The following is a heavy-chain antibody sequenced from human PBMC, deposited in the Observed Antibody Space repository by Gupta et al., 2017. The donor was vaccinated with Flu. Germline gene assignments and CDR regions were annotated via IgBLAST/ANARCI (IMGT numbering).Heavy chain of an antibody. CDR1: YG. CDR2: ISAYDGHT. CDR3: ARDRGDSNPSDY. Sequence: YGISWVRQARGQGLEWMGWISAYDGHTNYAQKLQGSVTMTTDTSTTTAYMELRSLTSDDTAVYYCARDRGDSNPSDYWGQGTLVTVSS. V-gene: IGHV1-18*01. D-gene: IGHD2-2*01. J-gene: IGHJ4*02.